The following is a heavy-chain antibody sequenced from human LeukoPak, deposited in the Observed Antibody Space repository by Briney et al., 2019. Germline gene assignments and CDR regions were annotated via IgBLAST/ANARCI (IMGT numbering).Heavy chain of an antibody. CDR1: GFTFSSYG. CDR2: IWYDGSNK. D-gene: IGHD3-22*01. CDR3: AKLKSYYYDSSGYYPDRGNYFDY. J-gene: IGHJ4*02. V-gene: IGHV3-33*06. Sequence: GGSLRLSCAASGFTFSSYGMHWVRQAPGKGLEWVAVIWYDGSNKYYADSVKGRFTISRDNSKNTLYLQMNSLRAEDTAVYYCAKLKSYYYDSSGYYPDRGNYFDYWGQGTLVTVSS.